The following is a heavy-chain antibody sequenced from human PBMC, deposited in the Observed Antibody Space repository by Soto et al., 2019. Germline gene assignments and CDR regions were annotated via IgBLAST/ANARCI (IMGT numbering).Heavy chain of an antibody. J-gene: IGHJ4*02. Sequence: QVQLVESGGGVVQPGRSLRLSCAASGFTFSSYGMHWVRQAPGKGLEWVAVIWYDGSNKYYAAYVKGRVTISRDHSKNTLYLQMNSLRAEDTAVYYCARDCAGYSSGWYQRGGFDYWGQGTLVTVSS. CDR2: IWYDGSNK. CDR3: ARDCAGYSSGWYQRGGFDY. CDR1: GFTFSSYG. D-gene: IGHD6-19*01. V-gene: IGHV3-33*01.